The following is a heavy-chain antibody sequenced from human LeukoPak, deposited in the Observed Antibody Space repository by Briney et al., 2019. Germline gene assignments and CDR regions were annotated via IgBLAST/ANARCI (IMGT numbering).Heavy chain of an antibody. D-gene: IGHD3-22*01. J-gene: IGHJ6*03. CDR2: MNPNSGNT. CDR3: ARLAVVDYYMDV. Sequence: ASVKVSCKASGYTFTSYDINWVRQATGQGLEWMGWMNPNSGNTGYAQKFQGRVTITRNTSISTAYMELSSLRPEDTAVYYCARLAVVDYYMDVWGKGTTVTVSS. V-gene: IGHV1-8*03. CDR1: GYTFTSYD.